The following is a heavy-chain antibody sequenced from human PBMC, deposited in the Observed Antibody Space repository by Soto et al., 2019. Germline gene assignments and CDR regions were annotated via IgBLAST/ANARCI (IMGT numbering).Heavy chain of an antibody. D-gene: IGHD4-17*01. CDR2: ISAYRGDT. CDR3: SRASGSYVDYAGSLKY. J-gene: IGHJ4*02. CDR1: GYPFTGYS. V-gene: IGHV1-18*01. Sequence: QIQLVQSGAEVKKPGASVKVSCKASGYPFTGYSVGWVRQAPGQGPEWMGWISAYRGDTYYAQRFQDRLTMTTDASTSPDYMDLRRFRSDDTGEYYCSRASGSYVDYAGSLKYWGQGTRVTVSS.